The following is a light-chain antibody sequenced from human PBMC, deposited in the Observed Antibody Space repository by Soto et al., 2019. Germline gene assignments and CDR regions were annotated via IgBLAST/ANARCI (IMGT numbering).Light chain of an antibody. CDR2: DAS. V-gene: IGKV1-39*01. Sequence: DLQMTQSPSSLSASVGERVTITCRASQSINTYLNWYQQRPGKAPKVLIYDASTLQSGVPSRFRGSGSGTDFTLTISTLQPEDFATYYCQQSYRIPRTFGQGTKVEIK. CDR1: QSINTY. CDR3: QQSYRIPRT. J-gene: IGKJ1*01.